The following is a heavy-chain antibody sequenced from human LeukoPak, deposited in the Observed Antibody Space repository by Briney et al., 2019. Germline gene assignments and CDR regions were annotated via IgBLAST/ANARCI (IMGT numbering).Heavy chain of an antibody. D-gene: IGHD6-13*01. V-gene: IGHV3-30*18. CDR1: GFTFSSYG. CDR2: ISYDGSNK. Sequence: GGSLRLSCAASGFTFSSYGMHWVRQAPGKGLEWVAVISYDGSNKYYADSVKGRFTISRDNSKNTLYLQMDSLRAEDTAVYYCAKGRQQLVRYYYYYGMDAWGQGTTVTVSS. J-gene: IGHJ6*02. CDR3: AKGRQQLVRYYYYYGMDA.